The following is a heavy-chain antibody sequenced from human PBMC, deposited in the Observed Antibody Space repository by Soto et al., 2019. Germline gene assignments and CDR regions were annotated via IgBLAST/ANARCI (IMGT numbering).Heavy chain of an antibody. CDR3: ACRQAQGYSSGWVPDAFDI. J-gene: IGHJ3*02. Sequence: QVQLVQSGAEVKNPGASVKVSCKASGYTFTSYYMHWVLQAPGQGLEWMGIINPSGGSTSYAQKFQGRVTMTRDTSTSTVYMELSSLRSEDTAVYYCACRQAQGYSSGWVPDAFDIWGQGTMVTVSS. CDR1: GYTFTSYY. V-gene: IGHV1-46*01. D-gene: IGHD6-19*01. CDR2: INPSGGST.